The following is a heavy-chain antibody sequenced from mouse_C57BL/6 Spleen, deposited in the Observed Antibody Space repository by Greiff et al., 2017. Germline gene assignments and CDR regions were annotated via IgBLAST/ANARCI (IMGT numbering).Heavy chain of an antibody. D-gene: IGHD2-4*01. J-gene: IGHJ1*03. V-gene: IGHV1-76*01. Sequence: QVQLQQSGAELVRPGASVKLSCKASGYTFTDYYINWVKQRPGQGLEWIARIYPGSGNTYYNEKFKGKATLTAEKSSSTAYMELSSRTSEDSAVYFCARGDYDGGWYFDVWGTGTTVTVSS. CDR1: GYTFTDYY. CDR2: IYPGSGNT. CDR3: ARGDYDGGWYFDV.